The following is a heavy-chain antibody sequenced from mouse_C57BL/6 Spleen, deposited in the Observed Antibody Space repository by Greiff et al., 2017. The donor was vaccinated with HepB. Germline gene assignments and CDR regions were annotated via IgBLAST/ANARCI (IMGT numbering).Heavy chain of an antibody. CDR3: AREEAQATVAY. V-gene: IGHV1-55*01. CDR1: GYTFTSYW. Sequence: QVQLQQPGAELVKPGASVKMSCKASGYTFTSYWITWVKQRPGQGLEWIGDIYPGSGSTNYNEKFKSKATLTVDTSSSTAYMQPSSLTSEDSAVYYCAREEAQATVAYWGQGTLVTVSA. CDR2: IYPGSGST. D-gene: IGHD3-2*02. J-gene: IGHJ3*01.